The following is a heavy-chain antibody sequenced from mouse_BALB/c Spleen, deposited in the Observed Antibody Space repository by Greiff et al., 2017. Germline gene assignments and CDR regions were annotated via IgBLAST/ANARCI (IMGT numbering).Heavy chain of an antibody. CDR3: VRQGYGYPYYYAMDY. J-gene: IGHJ4*01. V-gene: IGHV10-1*02. CDR2: IRSKSNNYAT. CDR1: GFTFNTYA. D-gene: IGHD2-2*01. Sequence: EVQLVESGGGLVQPKGSLKLSCAASGFTFNTYAMNWVRQAPGKGLEWVARIRSKSNNYATYYADSVKDRFTISRDDSQSMLYLQMNNLKTEDTAMYYCVRQGYGYPYYYAMDYWGQGTSVTVSS.